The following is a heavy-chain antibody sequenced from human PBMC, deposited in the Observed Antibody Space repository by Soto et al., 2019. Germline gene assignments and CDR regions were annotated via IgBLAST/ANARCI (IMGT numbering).Heavy chain of an antibody. J-gene: IGHJ5*01. V-gene: IGHV3-74*03. Sequence: GGSLRLSCAASGFTFRNSWMHWVRQAPGKGLVWVSRISNDATGTEYADSVKGRFTISRDNAKNTVYLQLNNLRVEDTAVYYCARDVSWRGELSWGKGTLVTVSS. D-gene: IGHD1-7*01. CDR3: ARDVSWRGELS. CDR1: GFTFRNSW. CDR2: ISNDATGT.